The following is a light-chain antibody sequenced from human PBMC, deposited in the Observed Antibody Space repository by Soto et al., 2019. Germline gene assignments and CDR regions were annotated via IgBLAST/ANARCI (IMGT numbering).Light chain of an antibody. V-gene: IGKV1-27*01. CDR3: QNYNSAPLT. J-gene: IGKJ4*01. CDR2: AAS. Sequence: DIEMTQSPSSLSASVGDRVSISCRASQGISGSLVWYQHKPGKPPKLLIYAASTLPSGVPSRFSGSGSGTDSILTISSLQPEDVATYYCQNYNSAPLTFGGGTRVEIK. CDR1: QGISGS.